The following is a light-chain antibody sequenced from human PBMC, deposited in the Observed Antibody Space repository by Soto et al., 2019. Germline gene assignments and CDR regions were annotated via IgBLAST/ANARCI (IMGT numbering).Light chain of an antibody. J-gene: IGKJ1*01. Sequence: EIVLTQSPGTLSLSPRDRATLSCRASQSVSNNYVAWYQHRPGQAPRLLIYAASSMAPGIPDRFSGSGSGTDFTLTSSRLEPEDLAGYYCQQYAASLRTFGQGTQVEV. CDR2: AAS. CDR3: QQYAASLRT. V-gene: IGKV3-20*01. CDR1: QSVSNNY.